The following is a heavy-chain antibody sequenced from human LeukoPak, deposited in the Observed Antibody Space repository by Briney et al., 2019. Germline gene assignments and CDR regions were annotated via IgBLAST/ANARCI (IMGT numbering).Heavy chain of an antibody. Sequence: GGSLRLSCAASGFTFSNYWMHWVRQAPGKGLVWVSRINSDGSFTTYADSVKGRFTISRDNAKNTLNLQMNSLRAEDTAVYYCARGFSSGWYLFGDFWGPGALVTVSS. CDR3: ARGFSSGWYLFGDF. V-gene: IGHV3-74*03. CDR1: GFTFSNYW. J-gene: IGHJ4*02. D-gene: IGHD6-19*01. CDR2: INSDGSFT.